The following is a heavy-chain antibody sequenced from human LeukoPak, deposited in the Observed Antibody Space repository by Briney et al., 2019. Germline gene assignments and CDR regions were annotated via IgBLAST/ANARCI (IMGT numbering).Heavy chain of an antibody. D-gene: IGHD1-7*01. CDR1: GFTFSSYG. CDR2: IWYDGSNK. CDR3: ATTPVWNYLDYYYMDV. Sequence: GGSLRLSCAASGFTFSSYGMHWVRQAPGKGLEGVAVIWYDGSNKYYADSLKGRFTISRDNSKNTLYLQMNSLRAEDTAVYYCATTPVWNYLDYYYMDVWGKGTTVTVSS. V-gene: IGHV3-33*01. J-gene: IGHJ6*03.